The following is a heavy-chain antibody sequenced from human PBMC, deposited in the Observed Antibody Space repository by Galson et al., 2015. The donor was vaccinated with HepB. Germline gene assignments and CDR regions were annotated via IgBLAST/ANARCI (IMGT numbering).Heavy chain of an antibody. Sequence: SLRLSCAASGFTFSSYSMNWVRQAPGKGLEWVSSISSSSSYIYYADSVKGRFTISRDNAKNSLYLQMNSLRAEDTAVYYCASAVAGTLDYWGQGTLVTVSS. V-gene: IGHV3-21*01. J-gene: IGHJ4*02. D-gene: IGHD6-19*01. CDR2: ISSSSSYI. CDR3: ASAVAGTLDY. CDR1: GFTFSSYS.